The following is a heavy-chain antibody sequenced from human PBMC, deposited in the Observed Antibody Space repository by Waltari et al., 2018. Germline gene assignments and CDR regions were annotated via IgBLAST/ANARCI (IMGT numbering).Heavy chain of an antibody. CDR2: VYYSGST. V-gene: IGHV4-39*01. Sequence: QLQLQESGPGLVKPSETLSLTCTVSGDSFSSDNYYWGWIRQPPGKWPEWIGSVYYSGSTYDNLSRKSRVTISIDTSKNQFSLMLSSVTAADTAVYYCARHYRADGGSFDIWGQGTMVTVSS. J-gene: IGHJ3*02. CDR3: ARHYRADGGSFDI. CDR1: GDSFSSDNYY. D-gene: IGHD1-26*01.